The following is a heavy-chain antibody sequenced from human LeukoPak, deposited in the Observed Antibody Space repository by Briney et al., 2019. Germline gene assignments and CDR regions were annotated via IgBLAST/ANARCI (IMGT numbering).Heavy chain of an antibody. J-gene: IGHJ4*02. V-gene: IGHV1-69*05. CDR2: IILIFGTA. D-gene: IGHD3-22*01. Sequence: ASVKVSCKASGGTFSSYAISWVRQAPGQGLEWMGRIILIFGTANYAQKFQGRVTITTDESTSTAYMELSSLRSEDTAVYYCARDHRHYYDSSGYLPTLGYWGQGTLVTVSS. CDR1: GGTFSSYA. CDR3: ARDHRHYYDSSGYLPTLGY.